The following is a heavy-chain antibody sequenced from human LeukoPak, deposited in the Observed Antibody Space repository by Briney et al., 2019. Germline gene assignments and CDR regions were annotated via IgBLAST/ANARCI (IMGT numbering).Heavy chain of an antibody. CDR3: ARCSRYCSGGSCRGGGIDY. CDR2: ISSSGSTI. V-gene: IGHV3-48*03. Sequence: GGSLRLSCAASGFTFSSYEMNWVRQAPGKGLEWVSYISSSGSTIYYADSVKGRFTISRDNAKNSLYLQMNSLRAEDTAVYYCARCSRYCSGGSCRGGGIDYWGQGTLVTVSS. D-gene: IGHD2-15*01. J-gene: IGHJ4*02. CDR1: GFTFSSYE.